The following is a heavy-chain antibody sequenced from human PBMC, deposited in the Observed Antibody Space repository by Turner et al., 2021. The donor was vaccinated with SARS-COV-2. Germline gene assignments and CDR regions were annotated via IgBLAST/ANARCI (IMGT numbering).Heavy chain of an antibody. CDR2: IYTSGST. D-gene: IGHD3-3*01. J-gene: IGHJ6*03. CDR3: ARDQGFLLEWEISYYYYMDV. V-gene: IGHV4-61*02. Sequence: QVQLQESGPGLVKPSQTLSLTCTVPGGSISSGSYYWRWIRQPAGKGLEWIGRIYTSGSTNYNPSLKSRVTISVDTSKNQFSLKLSSVTAADTAVYYCARDQGFLLEWEISYYYYMDVWGKGTTVTVSS. CDR1: GGSISSGSYY.